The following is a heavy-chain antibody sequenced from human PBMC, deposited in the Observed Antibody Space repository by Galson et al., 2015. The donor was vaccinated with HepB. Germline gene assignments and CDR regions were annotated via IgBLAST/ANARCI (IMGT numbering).Heavy chain of an antibody. CDR3: ARWRWRMGNFAFDL. CDR2: IKQDESEK. V-gene: IGHV3-7*01. D-gene: IGHD1-7*01. J-gene: IGHJ3*01. Sequence: SLRLSCAASGFTFRTYWMSWVRQAPGKGLEWVANIKQDESEKDFVDSVKGRFTISRDNSNNSQFLQVNSLRVEDTAVYYCARWRWRMGNFAFDLWGQGTMVTVSS. CDR1: GFTFRTYW.